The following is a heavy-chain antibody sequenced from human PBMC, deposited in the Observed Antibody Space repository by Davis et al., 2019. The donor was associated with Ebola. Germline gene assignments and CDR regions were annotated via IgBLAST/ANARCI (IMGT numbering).Heavy chain of an antibody. V-gene: IGHV3-73*01. Sequence: GESLKISCAASGFTFSGSAMHWVRQASGKGLEWVGRIRSRANSYATEYVASVKGRFTISRDDSKNTAYLQMNSLKTEDTAMYYCTIVGATTLAFDYWSQGTLVTVSS. CDR3: TIVGATTLAFDY. CDR2: IRSRANSYAT. CDR1: GFTFSGSA. J-gene: IGHJ4*02. D-gene: IGHD1-26*01.